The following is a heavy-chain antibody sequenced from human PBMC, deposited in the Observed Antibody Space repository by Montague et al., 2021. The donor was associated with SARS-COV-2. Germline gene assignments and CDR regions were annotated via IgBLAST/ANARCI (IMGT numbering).Heavy chain of an antibody. J-gene: IGHJ4*02. CDR1: GYSISSSNW. D-gene: IGHD5-24*01. Sequence: SETLSLTCAVSGYSISSSNWWGWIRQAPGRGLEWIGYIYHTGSTYYNPSPKSRVTMSVDKSNNLFSLELSSVTAVDTAVYYCAKSADHNYFRDSWGQGTPVTVCS. CDR2: IYHTGST. V-gene: IGHV4-28*01. CDR3: AKSADHNYFRDS.